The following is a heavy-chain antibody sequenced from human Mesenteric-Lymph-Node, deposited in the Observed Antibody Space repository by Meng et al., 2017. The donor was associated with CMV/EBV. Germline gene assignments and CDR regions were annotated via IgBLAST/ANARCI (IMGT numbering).Heavy chain of an antibody. D-gene: IGHD2-2*01. CDR1: GFTFSSYA. Sequence: GGSLRLSCAASGFTFSSYAMHWVRQAPGKGLEWVAVISYDGSNKYYADSVKGRFTISRDNSKNTLYLQMNSLRAEDTAVYYCAKVPAAMVNYYYGMDVWGQGTTVTVSS. J-gene: IGHJ6*02. CDR2: ISYDGSNK. V-gene: IGHV3-30-3*01. CDR3: AKVPAAMVNYYYGMDV.